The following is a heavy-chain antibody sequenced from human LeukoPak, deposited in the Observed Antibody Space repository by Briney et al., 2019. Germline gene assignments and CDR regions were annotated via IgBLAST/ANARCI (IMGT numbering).Heavy chain of an antibody. Sequence: GGSLRLSCAASGFSSSSYSMNWVRQAPGKGLEWVSYISSSSSTIYYADSVRGRFTISRDNSKNTLYLQMNSLRAEDTAVYYCAKDNVAAAGRYFDYWGQGTLVTVSS. V-gene: IGHV3-48*01. J-gene: IGHJ4*02. CDR1: GFSSSSYS. CDR2: ISSSSSTI. CDR3: AKDNVAAAGRYFDY. D-gene: IGHD6-13*01.